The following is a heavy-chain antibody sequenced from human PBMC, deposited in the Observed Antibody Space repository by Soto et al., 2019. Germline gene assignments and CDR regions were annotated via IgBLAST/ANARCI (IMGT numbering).Heavy chain of an antibody. J-gene: IGHJ5*02. V-gene: IGHV4-59*01. CDR1: GGSISTYY. CDR2: IYYDGST. CDR3: ARDQLSSGLYVWFDP. Sequence: LSLTCTVSGGSISTYYWSWIRQPPGKGLEWIGYIYYDGSTSYNPSLRSRVTISVDTSKNQFSLILSSVTSADTAVYYCARDQLSSGLYVWFDPWGQGTLVTVSS. D-gene: IGHD6-25*01.